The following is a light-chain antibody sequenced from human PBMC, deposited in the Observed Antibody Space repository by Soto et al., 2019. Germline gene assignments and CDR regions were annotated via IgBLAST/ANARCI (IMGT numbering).Light chain of an antibody. CDR2: DVD. V-gene: IGLV2-11*01. CDR1: SSDIGTYNY. Sequence: QSALTQPRSLSGSPGQSLIISCTGSSSDIGTYNYVSWYQHHPGKAPQLILYDVDDRPSGVPDRFSGSKSGNTASLTISGLQAEDEADYYCCSYAGTSNFVFXLGTKVTVL. J-gene: IGLJ1*01. CDR3: CSYAGTSNFV.